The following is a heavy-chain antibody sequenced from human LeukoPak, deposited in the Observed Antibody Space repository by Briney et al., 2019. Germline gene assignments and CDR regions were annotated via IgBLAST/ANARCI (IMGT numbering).Heavy chain of an antibody. CDR2: IYYSGST. J-gene: IGHJ2*01. D-gene: IGHD5-12*01. CDR3: ARRGAYSGNDLAWYFDL. Sequence: SETLSLTCTVSGGFISSYYWSWIRQPPGKGLEWIGYIYYSGSTSYNPSLKSRVTMSADTSKNQFSLRLSSVTAADTAVYYCARRGAYSGNDLAWYFDLWGRGTLVTVSS. V-gene: IGHV4-59*08. CDR1: GGFISSYY.